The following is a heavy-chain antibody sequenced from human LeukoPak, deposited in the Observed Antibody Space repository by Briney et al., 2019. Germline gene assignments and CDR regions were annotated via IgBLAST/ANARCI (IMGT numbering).Heavy chain of an antibody. Sequence: PGGSLRLSCAASGFTFSDYYMNWIRQAPGKGLEWVSYISSSGDTIYYADSVKGRLTISRDNSKNTLYLQMNSLGAEDTAVYYCASFVTTVTTYFDYWGQGTLATVSS. CDR1: GFTFSDYY. CDR2: ISSSGDTI. J-gene: IGHJ4*02. CDR3: ASFVTTVTTYFDY. V-gene: IGHV3-11*04. D-gene: IGHD4-17*01.